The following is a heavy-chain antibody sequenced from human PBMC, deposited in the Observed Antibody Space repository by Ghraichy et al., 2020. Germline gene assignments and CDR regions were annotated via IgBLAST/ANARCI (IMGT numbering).Heavy chain of an antibody. CDR1: GGSISSGDYY. J-gene: IGHJ4*02. V-gene: IGHV4-30-4*01. CDR3: ARGRIVATMLGY. CDR2: IYYSGST. Sequence: SETLSLTCTVSGGSISSGDYYWSWIRQPPGKGLEWIGYIYYSGSTYYNPSLKSRVTISVDTSKNQFSLKLSSVTAADTAVYYCARGRIVATMLGYWGQGTLVTVSS. D-gene: IGHD5-12*01.